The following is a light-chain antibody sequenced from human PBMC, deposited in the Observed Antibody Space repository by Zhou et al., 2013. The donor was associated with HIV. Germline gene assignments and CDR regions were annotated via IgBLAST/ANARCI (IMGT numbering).Light chain of an antibody. J-gene: IGKJ1*01. CDR1: QDIRSA. CDR2: DAS. Sequence: AIQLTQSPSSLSASVGDRVTISCRASQDIRSALAWYQQNLGKAPKLLIYDASTVQSGVPSRFSGSGSGTDFTLTISSLQPEDFATYYCQQLNTYPKTFGQGTKVEIK. CDR3: QQLNTYPKT. V-gene: IGKV1-13*02.